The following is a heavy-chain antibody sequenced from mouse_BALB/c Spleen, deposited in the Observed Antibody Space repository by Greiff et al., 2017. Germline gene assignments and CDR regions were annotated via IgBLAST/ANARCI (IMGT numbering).Heavy chain of an antibody. CDR1: GYAFSSSW. CDR3: ARSGFAY. Sequence: VKLMESGPELVKPGASVKISCKASGYAFSSSWMNWVKQRPGQGLEWIGRIYPGDGDTNYNGKFKGKATLTADKSSSTAYMQLSSLTSVDSAVYFCARSGFAYWGQGTLVTVSA. CDR2: IYPGDGDT. J-gene: IGHJ3*01. V-gene: IGHV1-82*01.